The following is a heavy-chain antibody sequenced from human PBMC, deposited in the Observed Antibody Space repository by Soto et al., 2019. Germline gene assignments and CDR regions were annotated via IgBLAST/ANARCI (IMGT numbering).Heavy chain of an antibody. CDR1: GYTFTSYG. J-gene: IGHJ6*02. V-gene: IGHV1-18*01. CDR2: ISAYNGNT. Sequence: ASVKVSCKASGYTFTSYGISWVRQAPGQGLEWMGWISAYNGNTNYAQKLQGRVTMTTDTSTSTAYMELRSLRSGDTAVYYCARDDYGDYGAYYYYGMDVWGQGTTVTVSS. D-gene: IGHD4-17*01. CDR3: ARDDYGDYGAYYYYGMDV.